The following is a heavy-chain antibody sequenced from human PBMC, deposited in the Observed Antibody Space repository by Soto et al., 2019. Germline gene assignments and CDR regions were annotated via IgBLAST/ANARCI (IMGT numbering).Heavy chain of an antibody. D-gene: IGHD2-8*01. Sequence: QVQLVESGGGVVQPGRSLRLSCAASRFTFSSYGMHWVRQAPGKGLEWVAVIWYDGSNKYYADSVKGRFTISRDNSKNTLYLQMNSLRAEDTAVYYCARDADIVLMVYASDGMDVWGQGTTVTVSS. CDR2: IWYDGSNK. CDR1: RFTFSSYG. J-gene: IGHJ6*02. V-gene: IGHV3-33*01. CDR3: ARDADIVLMVYASDGMDV.